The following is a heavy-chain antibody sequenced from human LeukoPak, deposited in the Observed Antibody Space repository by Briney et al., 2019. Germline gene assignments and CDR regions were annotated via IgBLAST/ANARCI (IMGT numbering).Heavy chain of an antibody. J-gene: IGHJ6*03. V-gene: IGHV1-24*01. CDR3: ARVGTAAGTAAYYYYMDV. CDR2: FDPEDGET. CDR1: GYTLTELS. Sequence: ASVKVSCKVSGYTLTELSMHWVRQAPGKGLEWMGGFDPEDGETIYAQKFQGRVTMTEDTSTDTAYMELSSLRSEDTAVYYCARVGTAAGTAAYYYYMDVWGKGTTVTVSS. D-gene: IGHD6-13*01.